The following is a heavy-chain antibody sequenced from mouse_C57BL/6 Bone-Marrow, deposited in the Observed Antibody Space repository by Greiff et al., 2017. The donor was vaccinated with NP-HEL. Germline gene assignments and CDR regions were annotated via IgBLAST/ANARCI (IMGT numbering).Heavy chain of an antibody. CDR1: GYTFTSYW. CDR2: IYPGSGST. D-gene: IGHD1-1*01. Sequence: QVHVKQSGAELVKPGASVKMSCKASGYTFTSYWITWVKQRPGQGLEWIGDIYPGSGSTNYNEKFKSKATLTVDTTSSTAYMQLSSLTSEDSAVYYCARVKNLRSFAYWGQGTLVTVSA. J-gene: IGHJ3*01. V-gene: IGHV1-55*01. CDR3: ARVKNLRSFAY.